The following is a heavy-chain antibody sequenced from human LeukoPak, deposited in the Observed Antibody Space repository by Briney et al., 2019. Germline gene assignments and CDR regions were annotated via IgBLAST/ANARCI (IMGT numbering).Heavy chain of an antibody. CDR3: ARVVVPAAKGLGYYYYYYMDV. J-gene: IGHJ6*03. CDR1: GGTFSSYA. Sequence: GASVKVSCKASGGTFSSYAISWVRQAPGQGLEWMGGIIPIFGTANYAQKFQGRVTITTDETTSTAYMELSSLRSEDTAVYYCARVVVPAAKGLGYYYYYYMDVWGKGTTVTVS. CDR2: IIPIFGTA. D-gene: IGHD2-2*01. V-gene: IGHV1-69*05.